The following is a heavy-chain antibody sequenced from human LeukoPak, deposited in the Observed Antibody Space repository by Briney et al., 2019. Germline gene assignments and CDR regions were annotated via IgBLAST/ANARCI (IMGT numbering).Heavy chain of an antibody. CDR1: GGTFSSYA. CDR2: IIPIFGTA. J-gene: IGHJ5*02. D-gene: IGHD2-15*01. V-gene: IGHV1-69*06. CDR3: ARVGTAYCSGGSCRPPFDP. Sequence: SVKVSCKASGGTFSSYAISWVRQAPGQGLEWMGGIIPIFGTANYAQKFQGRVTITADKSTSTAYMELSSLRAEDTAVYYCARVGTAYCSGGSCRPPFDPWGQGTLVTVSS.